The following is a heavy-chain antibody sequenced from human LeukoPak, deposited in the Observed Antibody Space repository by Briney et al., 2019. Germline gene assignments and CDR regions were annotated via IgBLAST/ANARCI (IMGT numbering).Heavy chain of an antibody. CDR3: AKDQALGYCSSTSCYTYYMDV. CDR2: IRYDGSNK. Sequence: PGGSLRLSCAASGFTFSSYGMHWARQAPGKGLEWVAFIRYDGSNKYYADSVKGRFTISRDNSKNTLYLQVNSLRAEDTAVYYCAKDQALGYCSSTSCYTYYMDVWGKGTTVTVSS. V-gene: IGHV3-30*02. J-gene: IGHJ6*03. D-gene: IGHD2-2*01. CDR1: GFTFSSYG.